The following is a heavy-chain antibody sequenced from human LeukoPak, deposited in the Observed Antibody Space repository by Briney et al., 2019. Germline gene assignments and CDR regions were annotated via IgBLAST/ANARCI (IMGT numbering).Heavy chain of an antibody. CDR3: ATGGYCSSNSCYHFFDY. Sequence: GESLKISCQGSGYTFTDYWISWVRQMPGKGLEWMGKIDPSDSYTKYRPSFQGHVTISADKSINTAYLQWSSLEASDTAMYYCATGGYCSSNSCYHFFDYWGQGTLVTVSS. D-gene: IGHD2-2*01. CDR2: IDPSDSYT. CDR1: GYTFTDYW. J-gene: IGHJ4*02. V-gene: IGHV5-10-1*01.